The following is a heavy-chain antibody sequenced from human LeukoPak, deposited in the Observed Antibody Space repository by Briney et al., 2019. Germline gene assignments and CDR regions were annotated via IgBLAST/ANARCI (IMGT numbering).Heavy chain of an antibody. CDR2: MNPNSGNT. CDR3: ARGWGRRNWFDP. V-gene: IGHV1-8*03. J-gene: IGHJ5*02. CDR1: GYTFTSYD. Sequence: ASVKVSGKASGYTFTSYDINWVRQATGQGLEWMGWMNPNSGNTGYAQKFQGRVTITRNTSISTAYMELSSLRSEDTAVYYCARGWGRRNWFDPWGQGTLVTISS. D-gene: IGHD3-16*01.